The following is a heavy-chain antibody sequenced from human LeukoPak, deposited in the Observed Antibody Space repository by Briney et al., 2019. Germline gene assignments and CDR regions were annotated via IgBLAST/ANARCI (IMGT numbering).Heavy chain of an antibody. D-gene: IGHD2-2*01. V-gene: IGHV4-4*07. CDR3: ARVRGYCSSTSCYPGAFDI. Sequence: SETLSLTCTVSGGSISSYYWSWIRQPAGKGLEWIGRIYTSGSTNYNPSLKSRVTMSVDTSKNQFSLRLSSVTAADTAVYYRARVRGYCSSTSCYPGAFDIWGEGEIVTVSS. CDR2: IYTSGST. CDR1: GGSISSYY. J-gene: IGHJ3*02.